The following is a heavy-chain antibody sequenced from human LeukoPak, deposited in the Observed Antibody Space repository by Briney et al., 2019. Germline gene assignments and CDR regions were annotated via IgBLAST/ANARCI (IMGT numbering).Heavy chain of an antibody. CDR1: GYKFTNYW. CDR3: ARQEVGAPGAFDI. Sequence: GESLKISCKASGYKFTNYWIGWVRQMPGKGLEWMGIIDPDDSESTYSPSFEGQVTISADKSISTAYLQWSSLKASDTAMYYCARQEVGAPGAFDIWGQGTMVTVSS. CDR2: IDPDDSES. V-gene: IGHV5-51*01. D-gene: IGHD1-26*01. J-gene: IGHJ3*02.